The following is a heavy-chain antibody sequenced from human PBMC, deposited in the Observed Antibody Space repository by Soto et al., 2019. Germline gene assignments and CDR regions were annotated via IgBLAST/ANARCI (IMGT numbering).Heavy chain of an antibody. CDR3: GLLWWWGDAFDI. CDR2: IIPIFGTA. CDR1: GGTFSSYA. V-gene: IGHV1-69*06. J-gene: IGHJ3*02. Sequence: QVQLVQSGAEVKKPGSSVKVSCKASGGTFSSYAISWVRQAPGHGLEWMGGIIPIFGTANYAQKFQGRVTITADKSTSTAYMELSSLRSEDTAVYYCGLLWWWGDAFDIWGQGTMVTVSS. D-gene: IGHD2-21*01.